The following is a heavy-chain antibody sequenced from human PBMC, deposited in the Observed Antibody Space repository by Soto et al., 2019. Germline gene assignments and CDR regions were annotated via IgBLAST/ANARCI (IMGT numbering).Heavy chain of an antibody. CDR3: ARDDIYFDNALDM. V-gene: IGHV3-33*01. J-gene: IGHJ3*02. CDR2: IPNDGHYL. Sequence: QVELVESGGGVVQPGRSLTLSCVASRFTFSAYGMHWVRQAPGKGLEWVAVIPNDGHYLVYADSVRGRFTISRDNSKNTLYLQMNGLTGDDTAIYYCARDDIYFDNALDMWGQGTLVTVSS. CDR1: RFTFSAYG. D-gene: IGHD3-9*01.